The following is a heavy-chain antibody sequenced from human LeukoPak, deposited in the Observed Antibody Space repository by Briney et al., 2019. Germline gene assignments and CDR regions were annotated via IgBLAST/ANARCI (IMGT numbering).Heavy chain of an antibody. J-gene: IGHJ4*02. Sequence: GGSLRLSCTASGFIFSNYAMSWVRQAPGKGLEWVSIITGSGGDSYYTDSVKGRFTLSSANSKNTLFLQMNSLRAEDTAVYFWAKKSLWSGRFDYWGQGTLVTVFS. CDR1: GFIFSNYA. CDR3: AKKSLWSGRFDY. V-gene: IGHV3-23*01. CDR2: ITGSGGDS. D-gene: IGHD3-3*01.